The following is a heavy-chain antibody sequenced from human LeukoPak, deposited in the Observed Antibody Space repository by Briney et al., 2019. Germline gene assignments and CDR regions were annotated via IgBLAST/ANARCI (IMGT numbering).Heavy chain of an antibody. J-gene: IGHJ4*02. CDR3: ARRQGVGWGYSYGT. CDR2: INHSGST. CDR1: GFTFSSYG. Sequence: GTLRLSCAASGFTFSSYGMSWIRQPPGKGLEWIGEINHSGSTNYNPSLKSRVTISVDTSKNQFSLKLSSVTAADTAVYYCARRQGVGWGYSYGTWGQGTLVTVSS. V-gene: IGHV4-34*01. D-gene: IGHD5-18*01.